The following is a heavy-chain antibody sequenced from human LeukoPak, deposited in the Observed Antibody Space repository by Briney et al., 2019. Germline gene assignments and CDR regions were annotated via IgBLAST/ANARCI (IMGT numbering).Heavy chain of an antibody. D-gene: IGHD3-22*01. Sequence: GGSLRLSCAASGFTFSSYAMSWVRQAPGKGLEWVSAISGSGGSTYYADSVKGRFTISRDNSKNTLYLQMSSLRAEDTAVYYCASTGARYYYDSSGYYSFDYWGQGTLVTVSS. J-gene: IGHJ4*02. CDR2: ISGSGGST. V-gene: IGHV3-23*01. CDR1: GFTFSSYA. CDR3: ASTGARYYYDSSGYYSFDY.